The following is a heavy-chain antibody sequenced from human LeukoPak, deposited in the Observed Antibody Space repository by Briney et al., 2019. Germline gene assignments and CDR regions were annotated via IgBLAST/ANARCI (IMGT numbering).Heavy chain of an antibody. CDR1: GFTFSSYG. CDR2: IWYDGSNK. D-gene: IGHD2-15*01. J-gene: IGHJ6*02. Sequence: GGSLRLSWAASGFTFSSYGMHWVRQAPGKGLEWVAVIWYDGSNKYYADSVKGRFTISRDNSKNTLYLQMNSLRAEDTAVYYCARELLDDYYYGMDVWGQGTTVTVSS. CDR3: ARELLDDYYYGMDV. V-gene: IGHV3-33*01.